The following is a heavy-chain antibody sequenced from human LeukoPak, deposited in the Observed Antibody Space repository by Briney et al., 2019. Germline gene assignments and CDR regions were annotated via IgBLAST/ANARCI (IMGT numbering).Heavy chain of an antibody. CDR3: ARDMGYSYGYSYFDH. CDR1: GFTFSSYS. V-gene: IGHV3-7*01. Sequence: PGGSLRPSCAASGFTFSSYSLSWVRQAPGKGLEWVANIKQGGSEKYYVDSVKGRFTISRDNAKNSLYLQMNSLRAEDTAVYYCARDMGYSYGYSYFDHWGQGTLVTVSS. J-gene: IGHJ4*02. D-gene: IGHD5-18*01. CDR2: IKQGGSEK.